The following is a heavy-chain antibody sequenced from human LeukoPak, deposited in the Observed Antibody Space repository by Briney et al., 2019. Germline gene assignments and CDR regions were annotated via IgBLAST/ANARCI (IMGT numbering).Heavy chain of an antibody. Sequence: GASVKVSCKASGYTFTSYYMHWVRQAPGQGLEWMGIINPSGGSTSYAQKFQGRVTMTRDTSTSTVYMELSSLRSEDTAVYYCASDSDQLPSLGGFDYWGQGTLVTVSS. CDR2: INPSGGST. CDR3: ASDSDQLPSLGGFDY. J-gene: IGHJ4*02. CDR1: GYTFTSYY. D-gene: IGHD2-2*01. V-gene: IGHV1-46*01.